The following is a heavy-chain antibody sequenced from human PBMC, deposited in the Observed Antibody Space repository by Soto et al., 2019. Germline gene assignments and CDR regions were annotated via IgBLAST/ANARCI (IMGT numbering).Heavy chain of an antibody. CDR1: GGSISSGGYY. J-gene: IGHJ6*02. CDR2: IYYSGST. D-gene: IGHD1-26*01. Sequence: QVQLQESGPGLVKPSQTLSLTCTVSGGSISSGGYYWSWIRQHPGQGLEWIGYIYYSGSTYYNPSLKSRVTISVDTSKNQFSRKLSSVTAADTAVYYCAIDLSGSEGLYGMDVWGQGTTVTVSS. V-gene: IGHV4-31*03. CDR3: AIDLSGSEGLYGMDV.